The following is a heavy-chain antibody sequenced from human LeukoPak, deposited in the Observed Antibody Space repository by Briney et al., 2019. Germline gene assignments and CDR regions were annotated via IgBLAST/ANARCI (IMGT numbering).Heavy chain of an antibody. J-gene: IGHJ4*02. CDR2: IYYSGST. V-gene: IGHV4-59*01. Sequence: SETLSLTCTVSGGSISSYYWSWIRQPPGKGLEWIGYIYYSGSTNYNPSLKSRVTIPVDTSKNQFSLKLSSVTAADTAVYYCARAAAGYDYWGQGTLVTVSS. CDR3: ARAAAGYDY. CDR1: GGSISSYY. D-gene: IGHD6-13*01.